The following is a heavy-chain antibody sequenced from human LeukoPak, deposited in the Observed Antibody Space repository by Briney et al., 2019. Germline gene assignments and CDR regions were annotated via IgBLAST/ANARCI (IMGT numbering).Heavy chain of an antibody. V-gene: IGHV3-23*01. CDR2: ISGSGGST. Sequence: PGGSLRLSCAASGFIFSSYAMSWVRQAPGKGLEWVSAISGSGGSTYYAYSVKGRFTISRDNSKNTLYLQMNSLRAEDTAVYYCARLPPSSSSSYYWGQGTLVTVSS. CDR3: ARLPPSSSSSYY. J-gene: IGHJ4*02. D-gene: IGHD6-6*01. CDR1: GFIFSSYA.